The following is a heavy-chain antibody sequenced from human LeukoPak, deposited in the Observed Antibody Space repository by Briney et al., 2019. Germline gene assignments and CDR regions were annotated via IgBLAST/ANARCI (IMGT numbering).Heavy chain of an antibody. J-gene: IGHJ6*03. Sequence: PGGSLRLSCVGSGYTFNNHDINWVRQAPGRGLEWMGWINTYSANTNYAQEFQDRVIMTTDTSTSTAYMELRSLRSDDTAVYCCAREGGIARPPYLYYYIDVWGKGTTVTVSS. CDR2: INTYSANT. D-gene: IGHD6-6*01. CDR3: AREGGIARPPYLYYYIDV. CDR1: GYTFNNHD. V-gene: IGHV1-18*01.